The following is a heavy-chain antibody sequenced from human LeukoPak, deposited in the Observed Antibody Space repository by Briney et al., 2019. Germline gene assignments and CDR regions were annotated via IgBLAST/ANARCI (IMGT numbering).Heavy chain of an antibody. CDR2: ISGSGGST. Sequence: HPGGSLRLSCAASGFTFSSYAMSWVRQAPGKGLEWVSAISGSGGSTYYADSVKGRFTISRDNSRNTLYLQMNSLRAEDTAVYYCAKGSISGYYDFWSGCYSDYWGQGTLVTVSS. J-gene: IGHJ4*02. CDR3: AKGSISGYYDFWSGCYSDY. D-gene: IGHD3-3*01. CDR1: GFTFSSYA. V-gene: IGHV3-23*01.